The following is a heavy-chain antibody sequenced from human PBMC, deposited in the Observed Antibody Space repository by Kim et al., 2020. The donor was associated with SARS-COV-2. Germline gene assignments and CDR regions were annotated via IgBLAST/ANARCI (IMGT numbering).Heavy chain of an antibody. Sequence: GGSLRLSCAASGFTFSSYAMSWVRQAPGKGLEWVSAISGSGGSTYYADSVKGRFTISRDNSKNTLYLQMNSLRAEDTAVYYCAKIARNCSSTSCYTYYYYGMDVWGQGTTVTVSS. J-gene: IGHJ6*02. CDR3: AKIARNCSSTSCYTYYYYGMDV. CDR2: ISGSGGST. D-gene: IGHD2-2*02. V-gene: IGHV3-23*01. CDR1: GFTFSSYA.